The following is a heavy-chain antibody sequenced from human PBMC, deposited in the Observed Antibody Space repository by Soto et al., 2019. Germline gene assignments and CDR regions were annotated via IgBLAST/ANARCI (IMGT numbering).Heavy chain of an antibody. V-gene: IGHV3-30*18. CDR1: GFTFSSYG. Sequence: PGGSLRLSCAASGFTFSSYGMHWVRQAPGKGLQWVAVISYDGSNRYYADSVKGRFTTSRDNSKNTLYLQMNSLRAEDTAVYYCANDGRRLPLDYWGQGTLVTVSS. CDR2: ISYDGSNR. D-gene: IGHD6-25*01. J-gene: IGHJ4*02. CDR3: ANDGRRLPLDY.